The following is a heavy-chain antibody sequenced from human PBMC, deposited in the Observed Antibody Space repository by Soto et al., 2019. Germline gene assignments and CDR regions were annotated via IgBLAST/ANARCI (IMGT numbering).Heavy chain of an antibody. J-gene: IGHJ5*02. Sequence: PSETLSLTCTVSGGSVSSGNYYWSWIRQPPGQGLEWIGDIHYSGSTNYNPSLKSRATISLDTSRNQVSLKLNSMTAADTAVYYCARGDASSWFFVWFDPWGQGIQVTVSS. CDR2: IHYSGST. V-gene: IGHV4-61*01. D-gene: IGHD6-13*01. CDR3: ARGDASSWFFVWFDP. CDR1: GGSVSSGNYY.